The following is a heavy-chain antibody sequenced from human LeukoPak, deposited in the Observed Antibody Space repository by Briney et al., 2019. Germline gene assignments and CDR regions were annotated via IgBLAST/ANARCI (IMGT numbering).Heavy chain of an antibody. Sequence: GGSLRLTCAASGFTFSTYAMSWVRQAPGKGLEWVSYISSSSSTIYYAGSVKGRFTISRDNAKNSLYLQMNSLRAEDTAVYYCARDFPTVVTSGFDYWGQGTLVTVSS. CDR3: ARDFPTVVTSGFDY. D-gene: IGHD4-23*01. CDR1: GFTFSTYA. J-gene: IGHJ4*02. CDR2: ISSSSSTI. V-gene: IGHV3-48*04.